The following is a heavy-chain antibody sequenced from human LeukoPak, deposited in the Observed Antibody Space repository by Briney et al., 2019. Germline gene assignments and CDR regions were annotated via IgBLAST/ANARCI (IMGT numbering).Heavy chain of an antibody. CDR1: GGSISSSRYY. V-gene: IGHV4-39*01. CDR3: AGPTTYYYHDRAGYAFDI. D-gene: IGHD3-10*01. Sequence: SETLSLTCTVSGGSISSSRYYWCWIRQPAGKGLEWIGTIYYSGTTYSNPSLNSRVIISVDPSKDQFSLKLSSVDAADTAVYYCAGPTTYYYHDRAGYAFDIWGQGTMVTVSS. CDR2: IYYSGTT. J-gene: IGHJ3*02.